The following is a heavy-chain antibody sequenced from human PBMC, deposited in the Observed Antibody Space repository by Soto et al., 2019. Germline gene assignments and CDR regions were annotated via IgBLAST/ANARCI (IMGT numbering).Heavy chain of an antibody. D-gene: IGHD1-26*01. CDR3: ARDPEGDHGMGVDW. J-gene: IGHJ4*02. V-gene: IGHV3-23*01. CDR1: GFTFTNYA. CDR2: IKSRGVTT. Sequence: VQLLESGGGLVQPGGSLRLSCAASGFTFTNYAMAWVRQAPGKGPEWVSVIKSRGVTTWYLASVRGRFPISRADSENTVYLQMNSLRAEDTAKYYGARDPEGDHGMGVDWWGQGTLVPVSS.